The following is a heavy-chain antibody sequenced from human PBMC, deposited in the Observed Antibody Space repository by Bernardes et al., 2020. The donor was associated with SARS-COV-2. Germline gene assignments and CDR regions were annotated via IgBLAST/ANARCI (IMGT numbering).Heavy chain of an antibody. CDR1: WFSLRTGGVG. D-gene: IGHD5-18*01. V-gene: IGHV2-5*02. CDR2: IYWDDDK. J-gene: IGHJ4*02. Sequence: SGPTLVKPTQTLTLTCTFSWFSLRTGGVGVGWVRQPPGKALEWLALIYWDDDKRYSPSLKSRLTITKDTSKNQVVLTMTNMDPVDTATYYCAHRTLWGSFDYWGQGILVTVSS. CDR3: AHRTLWGSFDY.